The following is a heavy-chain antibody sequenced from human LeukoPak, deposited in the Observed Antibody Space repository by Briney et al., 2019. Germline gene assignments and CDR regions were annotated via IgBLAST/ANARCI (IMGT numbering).Heavy chain of an antibody. J-gene: IGHJ5*02. CDR3: ARGPGEKQTEFDP. CDR2: MNPNSGNT. Sequence: DSVKVSCKASGYTFTSYDINWVRQSTGQGLEWMGWMNPNSGNTGYAQKFQGRVTITRNTSISTAYMELSSLRSEDTAVYYCARGPGEKQTEFDPWGQGTLVTVSS. D-gene: IGHD3-10*01. V-gene: IGHV1-8*01. CDR1: GYTFTSYD.